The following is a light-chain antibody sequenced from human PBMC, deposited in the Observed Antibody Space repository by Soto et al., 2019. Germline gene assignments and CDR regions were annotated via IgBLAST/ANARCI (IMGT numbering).Light chain of an antibody. V-gene: IGKV1-39*01. CDR3: QQYERYPPS. Sequence: DIQMTQSPSSLSASVGDRITITCRASQSIGSYLNWYQRKPGRAPNLLIYAAYSLQSGVPSRFSGSGSGTDFTLTISGLRPEDFATYYCQQYERYPPSFGGGTKLEI. J-gene: IGKJ4*01. CDR1: QSIGSY. CDR2: AAY.